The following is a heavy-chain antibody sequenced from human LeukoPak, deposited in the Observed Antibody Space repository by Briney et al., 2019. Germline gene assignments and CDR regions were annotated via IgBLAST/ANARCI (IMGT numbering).Heavy chain of an antibody. CDR1: GFTVTTNC. V-gene: IGHV3-53*01. CDR2: IYSGGST. CDR3: ARSAYDSSGYPSYYFDY. J-gene: IGHJ4*02. D-gene: IGHD3-22*01. Sequence: GGSLRLSCAASGFTVTTNCMSWVRQAPGKGLEWVSVIYSGGSTYYADSVKGRFTISRDNSNNTLYLQMNSLRAEGTAVYYCARSAYDSSGYPSYYFDYWGQGTLVTVSS.